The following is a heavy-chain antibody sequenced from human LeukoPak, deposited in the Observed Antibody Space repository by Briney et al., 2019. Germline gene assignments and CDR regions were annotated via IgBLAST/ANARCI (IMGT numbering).Heavy chain of an antibody. CDR1: GFTFSSYS. J-gene: IGHJ4*02. D-gene: IGHD1-7*01. Sequence: GGSLRLSCTASGFTFSSYSMNWVRQAPGKGLEWVSYISTTSSTIYYADSVKGRFTISRDNAKNSLYLQMSSLRAEDTAMYYCARDPNYGVHYFDYWGQGILVTVSS. CDR2: ISTTSSTI. V-gene: IGHV3-48*04. CDR3: ARDPNYGVHYFDY.